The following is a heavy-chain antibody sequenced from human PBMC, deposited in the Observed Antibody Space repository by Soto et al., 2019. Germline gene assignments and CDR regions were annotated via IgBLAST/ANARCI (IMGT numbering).Heavy chain of an antibody. J-gene: IGHJ4*02. Sequence: GGSLRLSCAASGFTFSSYAMSWVRQAPGKGLEWVSAISGSGGSTYYADSVKGRFTISRDNSKNTLYLQMNSLRAEDTAVYYCAKGFRELLFRYYFDYWGQGTLVTVSS. V-gene: IGHV3-23*01. CDR1: GFTFSSYA. CDR2: ISGSGGST. CDR3: AKGFRELLFRYYFDY. D-gene: IGHD1-26*01.